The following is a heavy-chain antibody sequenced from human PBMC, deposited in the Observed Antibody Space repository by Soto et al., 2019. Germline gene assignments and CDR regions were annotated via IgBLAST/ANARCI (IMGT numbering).Heavy chain of an antibody. CDR3: ARELSWGSNCYYYLDV. V-gene: IGHV3-48*01. J-gene: IGHJ6*03. CDR1: GFILSDCA. Sequence: EVQLVESGGGLVQPGGSLRLSCATSGFILSDCAMNWVRQAPGKGLEWVSYISSSSSVIDYADSVKGRFTVSRDNARNALYLHLNSLRAEDTAVYYCARELSWGSNCYYYLDVCGKGPTVTVSS. CDR2: ISSSSSVI. D-gene: IGHD7-27*01.